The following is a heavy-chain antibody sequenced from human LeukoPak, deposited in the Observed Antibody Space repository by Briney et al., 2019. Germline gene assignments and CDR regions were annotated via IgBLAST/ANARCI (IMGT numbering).Heavy chain of an antibody. CDR3: ARSYYDSSGYLFSN. D-gene: IGHD3-22*01. CDR2: IYYSGST. Sequence: SETLSLTCTVSGGSISSGGYYWSWIRQHPGKGLEWIGYIYYSGSTYYNPSLKSRVTISVDTSKNQFSLKLSSVTAADTAVYYCARSYYDSSGYLFSNWGQGTLVTVS. J-gene: IGHJ4*02. V-gene: IGHV4-31*03. CDR1: GGSISSGGYY.